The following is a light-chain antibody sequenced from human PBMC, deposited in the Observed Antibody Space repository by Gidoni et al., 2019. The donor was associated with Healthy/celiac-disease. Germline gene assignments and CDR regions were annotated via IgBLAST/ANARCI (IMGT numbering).Light chain of an antibody. V-gene: IGLV1-40*01. J-gene: IGLJ2*01. CDR2: GNS. CDR3: QSYDSSLSGSVV. Sequence: QSVLTQPRSGYGAPGQRGTISCTGSSSNIGAGYDVHWYQQLPGTAPKLLIYGNSTRPLGVPDRFSCSKSGTSASLAITGLQAEDEADYYCQSYDSSLSGSVVFGGGTKLTVL. CDR1: SSNIGAGYD.